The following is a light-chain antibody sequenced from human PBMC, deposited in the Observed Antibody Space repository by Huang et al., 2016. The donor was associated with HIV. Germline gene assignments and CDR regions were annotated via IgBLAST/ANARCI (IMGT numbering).Light chain of an antibody. CDR2: GAS. V-gene: IGKV3-20*01. CDR3: QQYGRSPPWM. CDR1: QSVSSGY. Sequence: EIVLTQSPGTLSLSPGERATLSCRASQSVSSGYLAWYQQKPGQAPRLLIYGASRRATATPDRFSGSGSGTDFTLTISRLEPEDFAVYYCQQYGRSPPWMFGPGTKVEVK. J-gene: IGKJ1*01.